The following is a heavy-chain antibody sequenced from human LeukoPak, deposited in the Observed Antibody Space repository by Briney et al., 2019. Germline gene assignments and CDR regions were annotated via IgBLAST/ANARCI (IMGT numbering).Heavy chain of an antibody. CDR3: ARGPLVRGVPFFDY. CDR1: GGSISSYY. D-gene: IGHD3-10*01. Sequence: SETLSLTCTVSGGSISSYYWSWIRQPPGKGLEWIGYVYYSGSTNYNPSLKSRVTISIDTSKSQFSLRLSSVTAADTAVYYCARGPLVRGVPFFDYWGQGTLVTVSS. J-gene: IGHJ4*02. V-gene: IGHV4-59*01. CDR2: VYYSGST.